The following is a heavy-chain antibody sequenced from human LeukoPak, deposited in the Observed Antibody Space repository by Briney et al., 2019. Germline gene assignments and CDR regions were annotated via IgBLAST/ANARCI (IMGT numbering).Heavy chain of an antibody. D-gene: IGHD6-19*01. V-gene: IGHV3-74*01. CDR1: GFTFSNYW. CDR2: IDSDGSST. Sequence: GGSLRLSCAASGFTFSNYWMHWVRQAPGKGLVWVSRIDSDGSSTRYADSVKGRFTISRDNAKNTLYLQMNSLRADDTAVYYCARSRWLDAFDYWGQGTLVTVSS. CDR3: ARSRWLDAFDY. J-gene: IGHJ4*02.